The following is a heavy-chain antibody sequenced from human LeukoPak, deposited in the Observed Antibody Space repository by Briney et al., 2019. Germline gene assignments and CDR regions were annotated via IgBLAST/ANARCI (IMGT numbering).Heavy chain of an antibody. CDR1: GFTFNSYD. Sequence: PGGSLRLSCAASGFTFNSYDMGWVRQAPGKGLEWISDIIGGGTTYSADSVKGRFTISRDISKNTLYLQMISLRAEDTAVYYCAKGRGGSHYDVFDIGGQGTMVTVSS. V-gene: IGHV3-23*01. CDR2: IIGGGTT. J-gene: IGHJ3*02. CDR3: AKGRGGSHYDVFDI. D-gene: IGHD1-26*01.